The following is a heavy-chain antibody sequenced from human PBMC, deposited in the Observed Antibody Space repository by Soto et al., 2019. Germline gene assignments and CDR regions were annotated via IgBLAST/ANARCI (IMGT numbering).Heavy chain of an antibody. CDR1: GFTFSNAW. D-gene: IGHD3-3*01. Sequence: GGSLRLSCAASGFTFSNAWMSWVRQAPGKGLEWVGRIKSKTDGGATDYAAPVKGRFTISRDDSKNTLYLQMNSLKTEDTAVYYCSKVYDFWRPKRNYYYYYYMDVWGKGTTVTVSS. CDR2: IKSKTDGGAT. J-gene: IGHJ6*03. CDR3: SKVYDFWRPKRNYYYYYYMDV. V-gene: IGHV3-15*01.